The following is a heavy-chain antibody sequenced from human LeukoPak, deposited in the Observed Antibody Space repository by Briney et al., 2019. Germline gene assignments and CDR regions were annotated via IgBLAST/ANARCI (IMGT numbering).Heavy chain of an antibody. CDR2: ISGSGGST. CDR1: GFTFSSYA. CDR3: AKDRWYYYDSSESDAFDI. D-gene: IGHD3-22*01. Sequence: GGSLRLSCAASGFTFSSYAMSWVRQAPGKGLEWVSAISGSGGSTYYADSVKGRFTISRDNSKNTLYLQMNSLRAEDTAVYYCAKDRWYYYDSSESDAFDIWGQGTMVTVSS. J-gene: IGHJ3*02. V-gene: IGHV3-23*01.